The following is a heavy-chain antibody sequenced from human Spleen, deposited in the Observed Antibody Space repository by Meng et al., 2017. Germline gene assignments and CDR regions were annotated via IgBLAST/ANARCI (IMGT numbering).Heavy chain of an antibody. V-gene: IGHV1-69*06. CDR2: IIPIFGTA. D-gene: IGHD2-21*02. Sequence: SVKVSCKASGGTFSSYAISWVRQATGQGLEWMGGIIPIFGTANYAQKVQGRVTITADKSTSTAYMELSSLRSEDTAVYYCARLGRAYCGGDCYSYFDYWGQGTLVTVSS. CDR1: GGTFSSYA. CDR3: ARLGRAYCGGDCYSYFDY. J-gene: IGHJ4*02.